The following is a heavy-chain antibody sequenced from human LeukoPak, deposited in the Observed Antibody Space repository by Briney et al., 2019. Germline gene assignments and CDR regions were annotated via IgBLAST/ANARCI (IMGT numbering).Heavy chain of an antibody. J-gene: IGHJ3*02. Sequence: SETLSLTCAVYGGSFSGYYWSWIRQPPGKGLEWIGEINHSGSTNYNPSLKSRVTISVDTSKNLFSLKLSSVTAADTAVYYCASGYCGGACQLGGVDMWGQGTMVTVSS. CDR3: ASGYCGGACQLGGVDM. CDR2: INHSGST. CDR1: GGSFSGYY. D-gene: IGHD2-21*02. V-gene: IGHV4-34*01.